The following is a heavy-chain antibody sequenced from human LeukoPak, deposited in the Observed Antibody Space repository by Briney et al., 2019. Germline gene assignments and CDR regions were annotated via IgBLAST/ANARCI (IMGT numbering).Heavy chain of an antibody. D-gene: IGHD3-22*01. CDR1: GFTFSSYW. CDR2: IEQDGSEK. V-gene: IGHV3-7*02. CDR3: ARGDIVGYYDSRGTDY. J-gene: IGHJ4*02. Sequence: PGGSLRLSCAAPGFTFSSYWMSWVRQAPGKGLEWVANIEQDGSEKYYVDSVKSRFTISRDNAKNSLYLQMNSLRAEDTAAYYCARGDIVGYYDSRGTDYWGQGTLVTVSS.